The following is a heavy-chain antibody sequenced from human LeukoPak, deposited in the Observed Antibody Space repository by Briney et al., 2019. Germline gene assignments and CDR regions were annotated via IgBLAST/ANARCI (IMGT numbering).Heavy chain of an antibody. CDR1: GYTFTGYY. V-gene: IGHV1-2*02. Sequence: ASVKVSCKASGYTFTGYYMHWVRQAPGQGLEWMGWINPNSGGTNYAQKFQGRVTMTRDTSISTAYMELSRLRSDDTAVYYCARGAEAETSPLDFWGQGTLVIVS. J-gene: IGHJ4*02. CDR2: INPNSGGT. CDR3: ARGAEAETSPLDF. D-gene: IGHD6-13*01.